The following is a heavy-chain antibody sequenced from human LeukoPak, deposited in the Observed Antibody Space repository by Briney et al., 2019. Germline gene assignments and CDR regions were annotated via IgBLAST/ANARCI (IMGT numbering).Heavy chain of an antibody. V-gene: IGHV4-59*01. CDR1: GGSISGYY. CDR2: IYHSGST. J-gene: IGHJ4*02. D-gene: IGHD6-19*01. CDR3: ATYSGWYVY. Sequence: KPSETLSLTCTVSGGSISGYYWSWIRQPPGKGLEWIGFIYHSGSTNYNPSLKSRVTISVDTSKNQFSLKLSSVTAADTAVYYCATYSGWYVYWGQGTLVTVSS.